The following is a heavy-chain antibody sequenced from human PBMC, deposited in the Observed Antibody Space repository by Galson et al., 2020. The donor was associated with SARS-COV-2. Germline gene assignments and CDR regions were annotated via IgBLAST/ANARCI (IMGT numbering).Heavy chain of an antibody. CDR3: ARDHYGYNSLDQ. Sequence: GESLKISCAASGFTFRNYCMHWVRQAPGKGLAWVSRIRGDGRYTDYADSVKGRFTISRDNAKNTLYLQMNSLRAEDTAVYFCARDHYGYNSLDQWGQGTLITVSS. D-gene: IGHD5-12*01. CDR2: IRGDGRYT. V-gene: IGHV3-74*01. CDR1: GFTFRNYC. J-gene: IGHJ5*02.